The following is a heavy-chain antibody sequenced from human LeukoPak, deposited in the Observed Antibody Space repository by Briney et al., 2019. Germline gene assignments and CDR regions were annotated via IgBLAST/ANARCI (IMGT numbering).Heavy chain of an antibody. CDR1: GFTFSSYS. CDR2: ISSSSSYI. J-gene: IGHJ4*02. V-gene: IGHV3-21*01. Sequence: GRSLRLSCAASGFTFSSYSMNWVRQAPGKGLEWVSSISSSSSYIYFADSVKGRFTISRDNAKNSLYLQMNSLRAEDTAVYYCARDKRYFFDYWGQGTLVTVSS. CDR3: ARDKRYFFDY.